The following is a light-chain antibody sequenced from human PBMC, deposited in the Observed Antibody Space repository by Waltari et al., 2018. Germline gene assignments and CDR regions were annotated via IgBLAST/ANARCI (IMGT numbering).Light chain of an antibody. Sequence: QSVLTQPPSASGTPGQRVTISCSGSSSNIGSNTVNWYQQLPGTAPKLLIYSNNQRPSGGPDRFPGSKSGTSASLAISGLQSEDEADYYCAAWDDSLNVHVFGTGTKVTVL. CDR1: SSNIGSNT. J-gene: IGLJ1*01. CDR2: SNN. CDR3: AAWDDSLNVHV. V-gene: IGLV1-44*01.